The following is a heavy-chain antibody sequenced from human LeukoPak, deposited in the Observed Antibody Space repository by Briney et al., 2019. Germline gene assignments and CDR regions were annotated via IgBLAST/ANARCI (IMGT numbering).Heavy chain of an antibody. CDR3: AKDGQPTVTTVDY. Sequence: GRSLRLSCAASGVTFDDYAMRGVRHAPGKGLEWVSGISWNSGSIGYADSVKGRFTISRDNDKNSLYLQMNSLRAEDTALYYCAKDGQPTVTTVDYWGQGTLVTVSS. V-gene: IGHV3-9*01. CDR2: ISWNSGSI. CDR1: GVTFDDYA. D-gene: IGHD4-17*01. J-gene: IGHJ4*02.